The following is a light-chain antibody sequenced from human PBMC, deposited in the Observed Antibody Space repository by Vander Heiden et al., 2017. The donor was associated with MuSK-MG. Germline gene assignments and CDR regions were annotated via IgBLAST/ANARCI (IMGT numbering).Light chain of an antibody. J-gene: IGKJ5*01. CDR2: DAS. V-gene: IGKV1-33*01. Sequence: DIQMTQSPSSLSASVGDRVTITCQASQDISNYLNWYQQKPGKAPKLLIYDASNLETGVPSRFSGSGSGTDFTFTTSSLQPEDIATYYCQQDDNLPITFGQGTRLEIK. CDR3: QQDDNLPIT. CDR1: QDISNY.